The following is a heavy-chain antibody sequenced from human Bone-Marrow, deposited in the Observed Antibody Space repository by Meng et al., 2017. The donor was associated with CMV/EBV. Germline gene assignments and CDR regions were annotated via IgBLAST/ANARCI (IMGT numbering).Heavy chain of an antibody. CDR1: GYTFTGYY. D-gene: IGHD1-1*01. J-gene: IGHJ5*02. V-gene: IGHV1-2*02. CDR2: INPNSGGT. Sequence: SVKVSCKASGYTFTGYYMHWVRQAPGQGLEWMGWINPNSGGTNYAQKFQGRVTMTRDTSISTAYMELSSLRSEDTAMYYCARRRTTGIGKLGAPFDPWGQGTLVTVSS. CDR3: ARRRTTGIGKLGAPFDP.